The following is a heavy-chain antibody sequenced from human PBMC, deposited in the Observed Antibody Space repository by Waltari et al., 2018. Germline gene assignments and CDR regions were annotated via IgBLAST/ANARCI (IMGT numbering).Heavy chain of an antibody. CDR1: GFTFSSYE. J-gene: IGHJ4*02. V-gene: IGHV3-48*03. Sequence: EVQLVESGGGLVQPGGSLRLSCAASGFTFSSYEMNWVRQAPGKGLEWVSYISTSGNTIYYADSVKGRFTISRDNAKNSLYLQMNSLRAEDTAVYYCARSRYNWNYGDFDYWGQGTLVTVSS. D-gene: IGHD1-7*01. CDR3: ARSRYNWNYGDFDY. CDR2: ISTSGNTI.